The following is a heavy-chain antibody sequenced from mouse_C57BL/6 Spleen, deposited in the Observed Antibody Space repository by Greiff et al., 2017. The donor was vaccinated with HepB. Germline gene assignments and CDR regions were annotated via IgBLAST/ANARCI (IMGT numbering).Heavy chain of an antibody. CDR2: IYPRSGNT. Sequence: VQLQQSGAELARPGASVKLSCKASGYTFTSYGISWVKQRTGQGLEWIGEIYPRSGNTYYNEKFKGKATMTADKSSSTAYMELRSLTSDDSAVYFCARETTVVVHYFDYWGQGTTLTVSS. D-gene: IGHD1-1*01. V-gene: IGHV1-81*01. CDR1: GYTFTSYG. J-gene: IGHJ2*01. CDR3: ARETTVVVHYFDY.